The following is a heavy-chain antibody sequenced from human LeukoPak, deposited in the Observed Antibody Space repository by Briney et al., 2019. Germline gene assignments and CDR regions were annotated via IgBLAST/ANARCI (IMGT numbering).Heavy chain of an antibody. Sequence: ASVKVSCKASGYTFTCYYMDWVRQAPGQGLEWMGWISAYNGNTNYAQKLQGRVTMTTDTSTSTAYMELRSLRSDDTAVYYCARDRGYCSSTSCSPELDYWGQGTLVTVSS. V-gene: IGHV1-18*04. CDR1: GYTFTCYY. CDR3: ARDRGYCSSTSCSPELDY. J-gene: IGHJ4*02. D-gene: IGHD2-2*01. CDR2: ISAYNGNT.